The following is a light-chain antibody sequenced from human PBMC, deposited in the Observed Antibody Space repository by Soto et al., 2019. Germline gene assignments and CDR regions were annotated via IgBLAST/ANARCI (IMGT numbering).Light chain of an antibody. V-gene: IGKV1-39*01. CDR3: QQSYSTLIT. CDR2: AAS. Sequence: DSKMTQSPSSLSASVGDRVTVTCRASQSISSYLNWYQQKPGKAPKLLIYAASSLQSGVPSRFSGSGSGTDFTLTISSLQPEDFATYYCQQSYSTLITFGQGTRLEIK. J-gene: IGKJ5*01. CDR1: QSISSY.